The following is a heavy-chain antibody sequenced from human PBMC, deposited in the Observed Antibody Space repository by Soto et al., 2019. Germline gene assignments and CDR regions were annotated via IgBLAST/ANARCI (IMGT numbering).Heavy chain of an antibody. J-gene: IGHJ4*02. CDR1: GFTFSSYG. CDR2: ISYDGSNK. D-gene: IGHD2-8*02. Sequence: QVQLVESGGGVVQPGRSLRLSCAASGFTFSSYGMHWVRQAPGKGLEWVAVISYDGSNKYYADSVKGRFTISRDNSKNTLYLQMNSLRAEDTAVYYCADWCYYWGQGTLVTVSS. CDR3: ADWCYY. V-gene: IGHV3-30*03.